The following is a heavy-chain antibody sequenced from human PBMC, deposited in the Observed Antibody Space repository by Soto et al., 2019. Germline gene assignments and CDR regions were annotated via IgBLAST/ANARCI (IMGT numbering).Heavy chain of an antibody. Sequence: GGSLRLSCEASGFSFSSYEMNWVRQAPGKGLEWVSYISTGGGAIHYADSVKGRFTVSRDNAKSSLYLQMDSLRAEDTALYYCARDIGGGNWFDPWGQGTLVTVSS. CDR2: ISTGGGAI. CDR3: ARDIGGGNWFDP. V-gene: IGHV3-48*03. J-gene: IGHJ5*02. D-gene: IGHD1-26*01. CDR1: GFSFSSYE.